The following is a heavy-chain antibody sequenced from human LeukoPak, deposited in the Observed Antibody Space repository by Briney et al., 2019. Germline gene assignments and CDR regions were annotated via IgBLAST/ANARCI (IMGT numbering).Heavy chain of an antibody. D-gene: IGHD4-11*01. CDR2: VFYKGNS. CDR1: GGSMTSHY. Sequence: SETLSLTCIVSGGSMTSHYWGWIRQPPEKRLEWIGYVFYKGNSNYNPSLKSRLAMSVDTSKNQFSLKLSSVTAADTAVYFCTRLTLTKTWFDPWGQGALVTVSS. CDR3: TRLTLTKTWFDP. V-gene: IGHV4-59*08. J-gene: IGHJ5*02.